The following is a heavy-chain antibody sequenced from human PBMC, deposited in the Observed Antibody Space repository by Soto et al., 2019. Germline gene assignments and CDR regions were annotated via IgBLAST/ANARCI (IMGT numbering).Heavy chain of an antibody. Sequence: EVQLVESGGGLVQPGGSLRLSCTASGFTFSKHWMHWVRQPPGKGLLWVSRIDTDGSSTNYAGSVEGRFTVSRDNSKNTLYLQMNSLRDDDTAEAYCVRGPRAWYGIDYWGQGTLVTVSS. D-gene: IGHD6-13*01. V-gene: IGHV3-74*01. J-gene: IGHJ4*02. CDR2: IDTDGSST. CDR1: GFTFSKHW. CDR3: VRGPRAWYGIDY.